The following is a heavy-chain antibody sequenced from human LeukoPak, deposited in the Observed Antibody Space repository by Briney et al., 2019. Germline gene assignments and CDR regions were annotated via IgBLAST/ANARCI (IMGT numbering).Heavy chain of an antibody. CDR3: ARQGQGRQSRSGYYIIPYYFDY. CDR1: GDSISSSIW. D-gene: IGHD3-3*01. CDR2: IHHSGSSGST. Sequence: PSETLSLTCAVSGDSISSSIWWSWVRQPPGKGLEWIGEIHHSGSSGSTNYNPSLKSRVTISVDTSKNQFSLKLSSVTAADTAVYYCARQGQGRQSRSGYYIIPYYFDYWGQGTLVTVSS. J-gene: IGHJ4*02. V-gene: IGHV4-4*02.